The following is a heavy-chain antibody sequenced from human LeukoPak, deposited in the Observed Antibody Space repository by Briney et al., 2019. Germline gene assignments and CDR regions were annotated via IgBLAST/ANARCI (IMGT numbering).Heavy chain of an antibody. CDR2: INPSGGST. Sequence: ASVKVSCKASGYTFTSYYMHWVRQAPGQGLEWMGIINPSGGSTSYAQKFQGRVTMTRDTSTSTVYMELSSLRSEDTAVYYCARVRTYYYDSSGYLFDYWGQGTLVTVSS. J-gene: IGHJ4*02. CDR1: GYTFTSYY. V-gene: IGHV1-46*01. CDR3: ARVRTYYYDSSGYLFDY. D-gene: IGHD3-22*01.